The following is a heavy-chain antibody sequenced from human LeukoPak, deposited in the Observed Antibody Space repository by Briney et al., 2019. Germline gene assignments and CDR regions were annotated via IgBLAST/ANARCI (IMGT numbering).Heavy chain of an antibody. CDR3: AAGFGELFDY. CDR2: ISYSGST. D-gene: IGHD3-10*01. CDR1: GDSISTYY. Sequence: SETLSLTCTVSGDSISTYYWTWIRQPPGKGLEWIGYISYSGSTNCNPSLKSRVTTSVDTSKNQFSLKLSSVTAADTAVYYCAAGFGELFDYWGQGTLVTVSS. J-gene: IGHJ4*02. V-gene: IGHV4-59*08.